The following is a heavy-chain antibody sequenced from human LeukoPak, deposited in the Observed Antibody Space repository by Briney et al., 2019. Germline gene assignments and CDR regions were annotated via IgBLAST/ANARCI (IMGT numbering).Heavy chain of an antibody. V-gene: IGHV4-31*03. CDR1: GGSISSGGYS. Sequence: PSETLSLTCTVSGGSISSGGYSWSWIRQYPGRGLEWIGYISNSGSAYYNPSLKSRVTISVDTSKNQFSLRLSSVTAADTAVYYCAREKAWEYYFDHWGQGTLVTVSS. D-gene: IGHD1-26*01. J-gene: IGHJ4*02. CDR2: ISNSGSA. CDR3: AREKAWEYYFDH.